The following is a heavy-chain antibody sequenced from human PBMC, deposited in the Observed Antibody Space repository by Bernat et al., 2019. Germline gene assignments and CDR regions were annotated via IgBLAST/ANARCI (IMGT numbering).Heavy chain of an antibody. CDR1: GFTFSIYS. J-gene: IGHJ6*02. V-gene: IGHV3-21*01. CDR2: ISSSSSYI. D-gene: IGHD6-13*01. Sequence: EVQLVESGGGLVKPGGSLRLSCAASGFTFSIYSMNWVRQAPGKGLEWVSSISSSSSYIYYADSVKGRFTISRDNAKNSLYLQMNSLRAEDTAVYYCARDKIGIAAAEGYYYYGMDVWGQGTTVTVSS. CDR3: ARDKIGIAAAEGYYYYGMDV.